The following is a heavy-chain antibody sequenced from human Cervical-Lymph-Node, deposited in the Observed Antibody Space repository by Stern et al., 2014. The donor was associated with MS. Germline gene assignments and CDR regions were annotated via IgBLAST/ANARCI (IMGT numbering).Heavy chain of an antibody. D-gene: IGHD3-10*01. CDR3: VPGSGAFDY. CDR2: ISYDEKNE. CDR1: GFTFSRYA. J-gene: IGHJ4*02. V-gene: IGHV3-30*03. Sequence: QVQLVESGGGVVQPGTSLRLSCATSGFTFSRYAMHWVRQAPGKGLQWLAVISYDEKNENYADSVRGRFTISRDSSKMLYLQMDSLTIDDTAVYYCVPGSGAFDYWGQGTLVIVSS.